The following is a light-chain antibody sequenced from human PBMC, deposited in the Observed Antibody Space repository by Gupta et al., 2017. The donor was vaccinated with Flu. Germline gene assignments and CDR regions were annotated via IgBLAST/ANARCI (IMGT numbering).Light chain of an antibody. Sequence: ITISCTGTSGDVGNDKYVSWYQQHPDKAPRLIIYEVSNRPSGVSNRFAGSKSGKTASLTISGLQTDDEADYYCCAYSSSSTPWVFGGGTKLTVL. CDR1: SGDVGNDKY. CDR3: CAYSSSSTPWV. CDR2: EVS. V-gene: IGLV2-14*01. J-gene: IGLJ3*02.